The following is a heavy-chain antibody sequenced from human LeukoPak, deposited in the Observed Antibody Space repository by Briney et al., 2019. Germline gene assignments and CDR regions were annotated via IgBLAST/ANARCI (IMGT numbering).Heavy chain of an antibody. CDR2: TYYRSKWSN. J-gene: IGHJ5*02. D-gene: IGHD6-6*01. Sequence: SQTLSLTCAISGDSVSSNSAAWNWIRQSPSRGLEWLGRTYYRSKWSNDYAVSVKGRITTNPDTSKNQFSLQLNSVTPEDTAVYYCARTGIAARPTVWFDPWGQGTLVTVSS. V-gene: IGHV6-1*01. CDR1: GDSVSSNSAA. CDR3: ARTGIAARPTVWFDP.